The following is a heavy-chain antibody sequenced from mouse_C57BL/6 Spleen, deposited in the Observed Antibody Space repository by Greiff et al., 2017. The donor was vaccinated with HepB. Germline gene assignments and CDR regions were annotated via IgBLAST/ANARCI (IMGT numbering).Heavy chain of an antibody. D-gene: IGHD2-1*01. CDR2: IDPENGDT. Sequence: VQLQQSGAELVRPGASVKLSCTASGFNIKDDYMHWVKQRPEQGLEWIGWIDPENGDTEYASKFQGKATITADTSSTTAYLQLSSLTSEDTAVYYCTTGGNYQGYFDVWGTGTTVTVSS. V-gene: IGHV14-4*01. CDR1: GFNIKDDY. J-gene: IGHJ1*03. CDR3: TTGGNYQGYFDV.